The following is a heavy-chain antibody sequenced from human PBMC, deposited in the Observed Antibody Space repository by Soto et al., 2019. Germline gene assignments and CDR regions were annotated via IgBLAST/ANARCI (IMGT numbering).Heavy chain of an antibody. CDR2: ISAYNGNT. Sequence: ASVTVSCQASGYTFTSYGISWVRQAPGQGLEWMGWISAYNGNTNYAQKLQGRVTMTTDTSTSTAYVELRSLRSDDTAVYYCGRPRVPAADDAFDFWGQGTMVTVSS. CDR1: GYTFTSYG. V-gene: IGHV1-18*01. J-gene: IGHJ3*01. D-gene: IGHD6-13*01. CDR3: GRPRVPAADDAFDF.